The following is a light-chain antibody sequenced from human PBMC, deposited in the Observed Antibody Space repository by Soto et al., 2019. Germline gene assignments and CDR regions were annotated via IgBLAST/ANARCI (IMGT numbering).Light chain of an antibody. CDR1: QNIINY. Sequence: DIQMTQSPSSLSASVGDRVTITCRASQNIINYLNWYQQKPGKAPQLLIYVASRLESGVPSRFSGSGSGTDFTLTISSLQPEDFATYYCQHSYNAPITFGQGTRLDI. J-gene: IGKJ5*01. CDR2: VAS. CDR3: QHSYNAPIT. V-gene: IGKV1-39*01.